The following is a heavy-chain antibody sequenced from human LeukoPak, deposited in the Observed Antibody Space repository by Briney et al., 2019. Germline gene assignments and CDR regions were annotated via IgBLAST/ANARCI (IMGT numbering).Heavy chain of an antibody. V-gene: IGHV4-30-2*01. CDR2: IYHSGST. J-gene: IGHJ3*02. CDR3: ARGIDAFDI. Sequence: SWVRQAPGKGLEWIGYIYHSGSTYYNPSLKSRVTISVDRSKNQFSLKLSSVTAADTAVYYCARGIDAFDIWGQGTMVTVSS.